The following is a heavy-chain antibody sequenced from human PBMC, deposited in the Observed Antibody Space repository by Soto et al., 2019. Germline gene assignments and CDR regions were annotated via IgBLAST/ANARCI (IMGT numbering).Heavy chain of an antibody. CDR3: AKTFYTSGWSGGGVDV. D-gene: IGHD6-19*01. V-gene: IGHV3-23*01. CDR1: GFTFGSYA. CDR2: ISGGGSTT. Sequence: GGSLRLSCAASGFTFGSYAMSWVRQAPGKGLEGVSSISGGGSTTYYADSVKGRFTISRDNSRNTLYLQMNNLRAEDTAVYYCAKTFYTSGWSGGGVDVWGQGTTVTVSS. J-gene: IGHJ6*02.